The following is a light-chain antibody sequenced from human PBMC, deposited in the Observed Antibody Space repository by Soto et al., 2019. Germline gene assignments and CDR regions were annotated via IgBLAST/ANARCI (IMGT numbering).Light chain of an antibody. Sequence: EIVVTQSPATLSVSPGESATLSCRASQSVSNNLAWYQQKPGRAPRLLIYGVSTGATGIPARFRGSGSGTDFTLTISSLQSEDSAVYYCQQHNTWPLTFGGGTKVEIK. V-gene: IGKV3-15*01. J-gene: IGKJ4*01. CDR1: QSVSNN. CDR2: GVS. CDR3: QQHNTWPLT.